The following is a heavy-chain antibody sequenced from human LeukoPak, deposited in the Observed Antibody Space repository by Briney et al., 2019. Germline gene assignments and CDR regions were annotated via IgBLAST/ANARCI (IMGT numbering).Heavy chain of an antibody. CDR1: GYTLTELS. V-gene: IGHV1-24*01. CDR2: FDPEDGET. CDR3: ATPGDTAMLRPLDY. Sequence: ASVTVSRTLSGYTLTELSMHWGRQAPAKGGEGMGGFDPEDGETINAQNFQGRVTMNEDTSTDTAYTELSTLRSEGTAVYYCATPGDTAMLRPLDYWGQGTLVTVSS. D-gene: IGHD5-18*01. J-gene: IGHJ4*02.